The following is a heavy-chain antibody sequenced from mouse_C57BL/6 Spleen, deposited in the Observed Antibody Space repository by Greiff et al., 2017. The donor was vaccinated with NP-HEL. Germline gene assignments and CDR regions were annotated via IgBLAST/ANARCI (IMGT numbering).Heavy chain of an antibody. CDR2: ISDGGSYT. Sequence: EVQGVESGGGLVKPGGSLKLSCAASGFTFSSYAMSWVRQTPEKRLEWVATISDGGSYTYYPDNVKGRFTISRDNAKNNLYLQMSHLKSEDTAMYYCARDCDYYFDYWGQGTTLTVSS. V-gene: IGHV5-4*01. J-gene: IGHJ2*01. CDR1: GFTFSSYA. D-gene: IGHD2-4*01. CDR3: ARDCDYYFDY.